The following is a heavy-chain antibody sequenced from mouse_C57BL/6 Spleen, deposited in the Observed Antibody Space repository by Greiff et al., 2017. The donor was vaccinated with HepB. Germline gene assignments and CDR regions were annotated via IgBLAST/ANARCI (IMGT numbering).Heavy chain of an antibody. Sequence: EVQLQQSGAELVRPGASVKLSCTASGFNIKDDYMHWVKQRPEQGLEWIGWIDPENGDTEYASKFQGKATITADTSSNTAYLQLSSLTSEDTAVYYCTTDYSNYEFAYWGQGTLVTVSA. CDR1: GFNIKDDY. J-gene: IGHJ3*01. V-gene: IGHV14-4*01. CDR2: IDPENGDT. CDR3: TTDYSNYEFAY. D-gene: IGHD2-5*01.